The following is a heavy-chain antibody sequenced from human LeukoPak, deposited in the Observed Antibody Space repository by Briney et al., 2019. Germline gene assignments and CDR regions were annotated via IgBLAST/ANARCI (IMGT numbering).Heavy chain of an antibody. D-gene: IGHD3-10*01. CDR2: INHSGST. Sequence: SSETLSLTCAVYGGSFSGYYWSWIRQPPGKGLEWIGEINHSGSTNYNPSLKSRVTISVDTSKNQFSLKLSSVTAADTAVYYCARALTMVRGVIRTNWFDPWGQGTLVTVSS. J-gene: IGHJ5*02. CDR1: GGSFSGYY. V-gene: IGHV4-34*01. CDR3: ARALTMVRGVIRTNWFDP.